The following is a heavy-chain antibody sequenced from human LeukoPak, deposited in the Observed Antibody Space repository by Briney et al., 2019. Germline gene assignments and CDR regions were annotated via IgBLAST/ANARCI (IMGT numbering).Heavy chain of an antibody. D-gene: IGHD3-10*01. J-gene: IGHJ5*02. V-gene: IGHV1-2*02. Sequence: ASVKVSCKASGYTFTGYYMHWVRQAPGQGREWMGWINPNSGGTNYAQKFQGRVTMTRDTSISTAYMELSRLRSDDTAVYYCARDTSLAYYGSGSYYNWFDPWGQGTLVTVSS. CDR2: INPNSGGT. CDR3: ARDTSLAYYGSGSYYNWFDP. CDR1: GYTFTGYY.